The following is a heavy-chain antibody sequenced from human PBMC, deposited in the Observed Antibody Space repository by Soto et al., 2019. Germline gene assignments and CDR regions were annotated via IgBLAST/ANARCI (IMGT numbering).Heavy chain of an antibody. V-gene: IGHV1-8*01. Sequence: GASVKVSCKASGYTFTSYDINWVRQATGQGLEWMGWMNPNSGNTGYAQKFQGRVTMTRNTSISTAYMELSSLRSEDTAVYYCARSSIAARKCRKLYYYYYMDVWGKGTTVTVSS. D-gene: IGHD6-6*01. J-gene: IGHJ6*03. CDR3: ARSSIAARKCRKLYYYYYMDV. CDR1: GYTFTSYD. CDR2: MNPNSGNT.